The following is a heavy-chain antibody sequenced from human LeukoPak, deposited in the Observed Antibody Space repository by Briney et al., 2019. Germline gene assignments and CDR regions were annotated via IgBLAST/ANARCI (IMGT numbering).Heavy chain of an antibody. D-gene: IGHD2-15*01. Sequence: ASVKVSCKASGYTFTGYYMHWVRQAPGRGLEWMGWINPSSGGTNYAQKFQGWVTMTRDTSISTAYMELSRLRSDDTAVYYCARDWGYCSGGSCYSPYYGMDVWGQGTTVTVSS. CDR2: INPSSGGT. V-gene: IGHV1-2*04. J-gene: IGHJ6*02. CDR3: ARDWGYCSGGSCYSPYYGMDV. CDR1: GYTFTGYY.